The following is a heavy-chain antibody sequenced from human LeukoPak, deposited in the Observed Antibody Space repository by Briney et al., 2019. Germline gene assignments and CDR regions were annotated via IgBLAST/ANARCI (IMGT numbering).Heavy chain of an antibody. D-gene: IGHD3-22*01. V-gene: IGHV3-23*01. J-gene: IGHJ4*02. CDR2: ISGSGGST. CDR1: GFTFSSYA. CDR3: AKDEGSVYYDSSGYYGY. Sequence: GGSLRLSCAASGFTFSSYAMSWVRQAPGKGLEWVSAISGSGGSTYYADSVKGRFTISRDNSKNTLYLQMNSLRAEDTAVYYCAKDEGSVYYDSSGYYGYWGQGTLVTVSS.